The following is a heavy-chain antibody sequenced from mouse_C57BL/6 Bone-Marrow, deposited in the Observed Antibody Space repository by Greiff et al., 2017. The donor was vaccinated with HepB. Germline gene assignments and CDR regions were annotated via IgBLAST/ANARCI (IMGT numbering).Heavy chain of an antibody. CDR2: ISYDGSN. J-gene: IGHJ2*01. CDR1: GYSITSGYY. CDR3: AREGVVGN. Sequence: DVQLQESGPGLVKPSQSLSLTCSVTGYSITSGYYWNWIRQFPGNKLEWMGYISYDGSNNYNPSLKNRISITRDTSKNQFFLKLNSVTTEDTATYYCAREGVVGNWGQGTTLTVSS. V-gene: IGHV3-6*01. D-gene: IGHD1-1*01.